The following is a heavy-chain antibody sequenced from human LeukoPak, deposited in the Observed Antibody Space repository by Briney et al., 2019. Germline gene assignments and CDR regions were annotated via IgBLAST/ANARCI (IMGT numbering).Heavy chain of an antibody. CDR3: AKVMTRTMVRGVPPSDY. V-gene: IGHV3-23*01. D-gene: IGHD3-10*01. CDR2: ISGSGGST. Sequence: GSLRLSCAASAFTFSSYAMSWVRQAPGKGLEWVSAISGSGGSTYYADSVKGRFTISRDNSKNTLYLQMNSLRAEDTAVYYCAKVMTRTMVRGVPPSDYWGQGTLVTVSS. J-gene: IGHJ4*02. CDR1: AFTFSSYA.